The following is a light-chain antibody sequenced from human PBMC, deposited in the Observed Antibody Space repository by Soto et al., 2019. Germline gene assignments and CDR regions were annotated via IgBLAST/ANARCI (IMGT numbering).Light chain of an antibody. V-gene: IGLV2-11*01. CDR1: ISDVAGYNY. CDR3: SSYAGSNNLV. J-gene: IGLJ2*01. CDR2: DVT. Sequence: QSALTQPRSVSGSPGQSVTISSTGTISDVAGYNYVSWYQHHPGKAPKLLISDVTKRPSWVPDRFSGSKSGSTASLTISELQAEDEADYYCSSYAGSNNLVFGGGTKVTVL.